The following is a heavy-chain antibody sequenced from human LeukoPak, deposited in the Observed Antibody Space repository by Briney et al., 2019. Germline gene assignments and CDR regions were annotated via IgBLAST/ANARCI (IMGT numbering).Heavy chain of an antibody. V-gene: IGHV3-21*01. CDR1: GFTFSSYS. CDR3: ARHIVVVPAPNDY. D-gene: IGHD2-2*01. CDR2: ISSSSSYI. J-gene: IGHJ4*02. Sequence: PGGSLRLSCAASGFTFSSYSMNWVRQAPGKGLEWVSSISSSSSYIYYADSVKGRFTISRDNAKNSLYLQMNSLRAEDTAVYYCARHIVVVPAPNDYWGQGTLVTVSS.